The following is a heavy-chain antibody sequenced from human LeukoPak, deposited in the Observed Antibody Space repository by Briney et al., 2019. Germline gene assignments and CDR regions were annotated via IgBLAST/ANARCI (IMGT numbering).Heavy chain of an antibody. CDR3: ARVANGDSITFFDY. V-gene: IGHV4-31*03. D-gene: IGHD4-17*01. CDR2: IYYSGST. J-gene: IGHJ4*02. CDR1: GGSISSGGYY. Sequence: SETLSLTCTVSGGSISSGGYYWSWIRQHPGKGLEWIGYIYYSGSTYYNPSLKSRVTISVDTSKDQFSLKLSSVTAADTAVYYCARVANGDSITFFDYWGQGTLVTVSS.